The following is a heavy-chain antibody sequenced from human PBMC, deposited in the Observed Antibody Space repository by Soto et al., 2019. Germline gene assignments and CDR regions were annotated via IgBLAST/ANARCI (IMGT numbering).Heavy chain of an antibody. CDR1: GGSISSGGYY. J-gene: IGHJ4*02. Sequence: SETLSLTCTVSGGSISSGGYYWSWIRQHPGKGLEWIGYIYYSGSTYYNPSLKSRVTISVDTSKNQFSLKLSSVTAEDTAVYYCARDLTDYIWGSYRPYYFDYWGQGTLVTVSS. CDR3: ARDLTDYIWGSYRPYYFDY. CDR2: IYYSGST. V-gene: IGHV4-31*03. D-gene: IGHD3-16*02.